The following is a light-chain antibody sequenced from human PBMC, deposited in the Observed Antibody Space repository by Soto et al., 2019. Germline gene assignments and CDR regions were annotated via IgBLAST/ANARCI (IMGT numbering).Light chain of an antibody. Sequence: DIQMTQSPSTLSASVGDRVTIACRASQNIDRELAWYQQKPGKAPNLLIYKAPSLKSGVPLTFSGSGSGTEFTLTISSLQPDDSATYYCQQFKSYPVTFGQGTRLEIK. V-gene: IGKV1-5*03. J-gene: IGKJ5*01. CDR3: QQFKSYPVT. CDR1: QNIDRE. CDR2: KAP.